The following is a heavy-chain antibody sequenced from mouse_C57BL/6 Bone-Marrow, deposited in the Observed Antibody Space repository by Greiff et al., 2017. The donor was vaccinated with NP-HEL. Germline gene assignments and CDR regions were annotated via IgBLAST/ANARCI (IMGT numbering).Heavy chain of an antibody. D-gene: IGHD2-1*01. CDR1: GFTFSSYA. V-gene: IGHV5-4*01. CDR2: ISDGGSYT. J-gene: IGHJ2*01. Sequence: EVQRVESGGGLVKPGGSLKLSCAASGFTFSSYAMSWVRQTPEKRLEWVATISDGGSYTYYPDNVKGRFTISRDNAKNNLYLQMSHLKSEDTAMYYCAREGDGNYVDYWGQGTTLTVSS. CDR3: AREGDGNYVDY.